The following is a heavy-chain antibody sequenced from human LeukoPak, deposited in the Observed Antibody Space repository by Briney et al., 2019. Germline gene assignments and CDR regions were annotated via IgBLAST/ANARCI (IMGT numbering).Heavy chain of an antibody. CDR1: GGSISSSSYY. J-gene: IGHJ4*02. Sequence: SETLSLTCTVSGGSISSSSYYWGWIRQPPGKGLEWIGSIYYSGSTYYNPSLKSRVTISVDTSKNQFSLKLSSVTAADTAVYYCARDHQLLPLDYWGQGTLVTVSS. V-gene: IGHV4-39*07. CDR3: ARDHQLLPLDY. CDR2: IYYSGST. D-gene: IGHD2-2*01.